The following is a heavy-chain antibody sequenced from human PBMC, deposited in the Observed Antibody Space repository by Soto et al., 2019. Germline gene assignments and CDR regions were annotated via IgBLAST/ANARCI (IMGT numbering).Heavy chain of an antibody. CDR1: GYSFTSYW. CDR3: ASSRGRYGSGSFFGSYYYYGMDV. V-gene: IGHV5-51*01. D-gene: IGHD3-10*01. CDR2: IYPGDSDT. Sequence: PGESLKISCKGSGYSFTSYWIGWVCQMPGKGLEWMGIIYPGDSDTRYSPSFQGQVTISADKSISTAYLQWSSLKASDTAMYYCASSRGRYGSGSFFGSYYYYGMDVWGQGTTVTVSS. J-gene: IGHJ6*02.